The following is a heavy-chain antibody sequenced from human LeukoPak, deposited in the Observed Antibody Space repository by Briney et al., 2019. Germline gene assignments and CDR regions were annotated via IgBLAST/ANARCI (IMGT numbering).Heavy chain of an antibody. J-gene: IGHJ5*02. CDR1: GGSMSDSIT. CDR2: IHDDGRT. Sequence: PSETLSLTCMVSGGSMSDSITWGWVRQPPGKGREWLANIHDDGRTPPNPSLRRAVSISQDRSKNQFSLKVSSVTAADTAFYYCAKVLAAAGLDLWGQGILVSVSS. CDR3: AKVLAAAGLDL. V-gene: IGHV4/OR15-8*01. D-gene: IGHD6-25*01.